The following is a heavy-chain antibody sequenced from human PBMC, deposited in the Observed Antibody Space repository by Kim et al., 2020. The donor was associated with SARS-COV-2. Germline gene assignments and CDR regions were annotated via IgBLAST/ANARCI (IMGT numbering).Heavy chain of an antibody. J-gene: IGHJ6*02. CDR3: ARGNSGSYLYGMDV. V-gene: IGHV3-30*04. Sequence: GGSLRLSCAASGFTFSSYAMHWVRQAPGKGLEWVAVISYDGSNKYYADSVKGRFTISRDNSKNTLYLQMNSLRAEDTAVYYCARGNSGSYLYGMDVWGHGTTFTVSS. CDR1: GFTFSSYA. CDR2: ISYDGSNK. D-gene: IGHD1-26*01.